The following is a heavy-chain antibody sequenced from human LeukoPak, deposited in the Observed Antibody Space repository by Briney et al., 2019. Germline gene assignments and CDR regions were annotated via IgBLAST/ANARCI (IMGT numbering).Heavy chain of an antibody. CDR1: GFTFSSYA. V-gene: IGHV3-23*01. J-gene: IGHJ4*02. D-gene: IGHD5-24*01. CDR3: AGVRDVYNHVFEN. Sequence: GGSLRLSCAASGFTFSSYAMSWVRQAPGKGLEWVSAISGSGGSTYYADSVKGRFTISRDNSKNTRYLQMNSLRAEDTAVYYCAGVRDVYNHVFENWGQGTLVTVS. CDR2: ISGSGGST.